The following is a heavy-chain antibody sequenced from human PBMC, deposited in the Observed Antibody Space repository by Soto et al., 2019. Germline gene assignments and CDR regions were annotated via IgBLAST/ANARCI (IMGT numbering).Heavy chain of an antibody. CDR2: IRGSGDSTS. CDR1: GFTFRNFA. Sequence: GGSLRLSCVASGFTFRNFAMTWVRQAPGKGLEWVSAIRGSGDSTSFYADSVKGRFTISRDDSKNTLYLQMNSLRAEDTAVYYCAKRISGWYYSDYWGQGTLVTVSS. CDR3: AKRISGWYYSDY. J-gene: IGHJ4*02. D-gene: IGHD6-19*01. V-gene: IGHV3-23*01.